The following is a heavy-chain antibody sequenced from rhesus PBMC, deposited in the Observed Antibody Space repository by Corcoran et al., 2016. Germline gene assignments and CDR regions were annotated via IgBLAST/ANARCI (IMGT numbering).Heavy chain of an antibody. J-gene: IGHJ4*01. V-gene: IGHV3-136*01. D-gene: IGHD5-30*01. CDR2: ISYTGKTR. CDR1: GFTFSSYD. Sequence: EVQLVESGGGLVQPGGSLSLSCAASGFTFSSYDISWVRQAPGKGLEWVSYISYTGKTRCCADAVKGRFTISRENAKNSLSLQMSSLRAEDTAVYYCTREDTLAGYWGQGVLVTVSS. CDR3: TREDTLAGY.